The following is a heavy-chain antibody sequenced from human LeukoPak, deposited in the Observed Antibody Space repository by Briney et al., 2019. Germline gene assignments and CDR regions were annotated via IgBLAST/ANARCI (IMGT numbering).Heavy chain of an antibody. CDR3: ARDAQDLIAAPLGY. CDR1: GFTFSSYG. Sequence: PGRSLRLSCAASGFTFSSYGMHWVRQAPGKGLEWVAVIWYDGSNKYYADSVKGRFTISRDNSKNTLYLQMNSLRAEDTAVYYCARDAQDLIAAPLGYWGQGTLVTVSS. V-gene: IGHV3-33*01. J-gene: IGHJ4*02. CDR2: IWYDGSNK. D-gene: IGHD6-13*01.